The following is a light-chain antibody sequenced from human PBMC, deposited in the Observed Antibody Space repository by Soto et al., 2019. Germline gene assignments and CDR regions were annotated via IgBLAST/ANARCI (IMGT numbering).Light chain of an antibody. Sequence: ALTQPASVSGSPGQSITISCTGTSSDIGAYSYVSWYQQHPGKAPKLMIYEVNNRPSGISDRFSGSKSGNTASLTISGLQAEDEADYYCISYTSTSTLVFGTGTKVTVL. J-gene: IGLJ1*01. CDR1: SSDIGAYSY. CDR2: EVN. V-gene: IGLV2-14*01. CDR3: ISYTSTSTLV.